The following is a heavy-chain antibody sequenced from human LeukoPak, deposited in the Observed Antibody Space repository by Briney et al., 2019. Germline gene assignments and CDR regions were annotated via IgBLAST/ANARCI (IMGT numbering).Heavy chain of an antibody. CDR2: ISYDGSNK. Sequence: GGSLRLSCAASGFTFSSYAMHWVRQAPGKGLEWVAVISYDGSNKYYADSVKGRFTISRDNSKNTLYLQMSSLRAEDTAVYYCAKRAGTPFRDAFDIWGQGTTVTVSS. CDR1: GFTFSSYA. CDR3: AKRAGTPFRDAFDI. D-gene: IGHD1-1*01. J-gene: IGHJ3*02. V-gene: IGHV3-30*04.